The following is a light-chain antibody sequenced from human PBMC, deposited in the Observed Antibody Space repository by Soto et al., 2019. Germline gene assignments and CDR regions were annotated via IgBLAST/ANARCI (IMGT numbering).Light chain of an antibody. V-gene: IGKV3-20*01. CDR2: GAS. CDR3: QHFGGTTFT. Sequence: EIVLTQSPGTLSLSPGEGATLSCRASQSGSSSYIAWYQQRPGQTPSLLIYGASTRATGIPDRFSGSGSGTHFTLTTSRLEPGDFAVYYCQHFGGTTFTFGQGTRLEIK. CDR1: QSGSSSY. J-gene: IGKJ5*01.